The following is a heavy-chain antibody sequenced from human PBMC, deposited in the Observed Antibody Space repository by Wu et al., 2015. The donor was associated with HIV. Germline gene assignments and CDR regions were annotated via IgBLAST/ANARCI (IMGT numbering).Heavy chain of an antibody. CDR3: ARDRIMDNWFDP. Sequence: QVQVVQSGAEVKKRGSSVKVSCKTSGGTFSRYTISWVRQAPGQGLEWMGGINPRFGAADYARKFRGRVTITADESTSTAYMEVHSLTSEDTGLYYCARDRIMDNWFDPWGQGTLVTVSS. V-gene: IGHV1-69*12. J-gene: IGHJ5*02. CDR1: GGTFSRYT. CDR2: INPRFGAA.